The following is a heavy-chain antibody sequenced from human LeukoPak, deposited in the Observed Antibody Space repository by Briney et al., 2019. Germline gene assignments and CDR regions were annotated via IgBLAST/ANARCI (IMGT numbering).Heavy chain of an antibody. CDR3: ARIPGGSGYYWGVPRSYSFDS. V-gene: IGHV4-61*02. CDR1: GNSISSGDNY. J-gene: IGHJ4*02. D-gene: IGHD5-12*01. CDR2: IYTSGST. Sequence: PSETLSLTCTVSGNSISSGDNYWSWIRQPAGKGLEWIGRIYTSGSTNYNPSLKSRVTISGDTSKNQFSLRLSSVTAADTALYYCARIPGGSGYYWGVPRSYSFDSWGQGIRVTVSS.